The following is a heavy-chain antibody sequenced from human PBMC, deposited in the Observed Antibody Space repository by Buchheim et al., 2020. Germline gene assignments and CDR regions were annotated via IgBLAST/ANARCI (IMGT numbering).Heavy chain of an antibody. CDR3: ERVSDSSWVKF. Sequence: EVQLVESGGAFVQPGGSLRLSCATSGFTFTNYGMRWVRQAPGKGLEWVASVNQDGSGQYYVDSVKGRFTISRDNAKNSVYLQMNSVRSEDTAVYYCERVSDSSWVKFWGQGTL. CDR1: GFTFTNYG. D-gene: IGHD6-13*01. J-gene: IGHJ4*02. CDR2: VNQDGSGQ. V-gene: IGHV3-7*01.